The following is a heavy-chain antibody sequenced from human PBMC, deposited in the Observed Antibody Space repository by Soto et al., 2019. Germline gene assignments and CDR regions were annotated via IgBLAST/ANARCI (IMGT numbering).Heavy chain of an antibody. CDR3: ARDRTPFYDSSGYPRYNWFDP. CDR1: GYTFTSYG. Sequence: GASVKVSCKASGYTFTSYGISWVRQAPGQGLEWMGWISAYSGNTNYAQKLQGRVTMTTDTSTSTAYMELRSLRSDDTAVYYCARDRTPFYDSSGYPRYNWFDPWGQGTLVTVSS. CDR2: ISAYSGNT. D-gene: IGHD3-22*01. J-gene: IGHJ5*02. V-gene: IGHV1-18*01.